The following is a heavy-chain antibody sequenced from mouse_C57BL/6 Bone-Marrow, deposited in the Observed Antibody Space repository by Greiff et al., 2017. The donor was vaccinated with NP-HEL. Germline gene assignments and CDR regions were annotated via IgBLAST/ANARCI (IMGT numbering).Heavy chain of an antibody. V-gene: IGHV1-63*01. D-gene: IGHD2-3*01. CDR1: GYTFTNYW. Sequence: QVQLQQSGAELVRPGTSVKMSCKASGYTFTNYWIGWAKQRPGHGLEWIGDIYPGGGYTNYNEKFKGKATLTADKSSSTAYMQFSSLTSEDSAIYYCARDDYGYLDVWGTGTTVTVSS. CDR3: ARDDYGYLDV. J-gene: IGHJ1*03. CDR2: IYPGGGYT.